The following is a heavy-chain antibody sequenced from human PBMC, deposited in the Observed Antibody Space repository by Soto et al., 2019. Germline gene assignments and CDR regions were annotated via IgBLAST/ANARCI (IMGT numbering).Heavy chain of an antibody. Sequence: EVQLLESGGGLVQPGGSLRLSCAASGFTFSSYAMSWVRQAPGKGLEWVSAISGSGGSTYYADSVKGRFTISRDNSKNTLYLKRNSRRAEDRAVYYCAKSIAAAGTGYWGKGTLVTVSS. V-gene: IGHV3-23*01. D-gene: IGHD6-13*01. CDR2: ISGSGGST. CDR1: GFTFSSYA. J-gene: IGHJ4*02. CDR3: AKSIAAAGTGY.